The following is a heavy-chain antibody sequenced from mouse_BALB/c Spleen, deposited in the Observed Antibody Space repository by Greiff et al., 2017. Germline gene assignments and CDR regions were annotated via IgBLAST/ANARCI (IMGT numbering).Heavy chain of an antibody. J-gene: IGHJ2*01. V-gene: IGHV1-39*01. D-gene: IGHD1-1*01. Sequence: VHVKQSGPELEKPGASVKISCKASGYSFTGYNMNWVKQSNGKSLEWIGNIDPYYGGTSYNQKFKGKATLTVDKSSSTAYMQLKSLTSEDSAVYYCARKGTVVPYFDYWGQGTTLTVSS. CDR2: IDPYYGGT. CDR3: ARKGTVVPYFDY. CDR1: GYSFTGYN.